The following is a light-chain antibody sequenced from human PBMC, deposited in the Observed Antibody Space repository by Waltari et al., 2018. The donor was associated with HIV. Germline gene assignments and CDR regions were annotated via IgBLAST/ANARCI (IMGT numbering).Light chain of an antibody. CDR2: ATN. V-gene: IGLV8-61*01. J-gene: IGLJ3*02. Sequence: QTVVTQEPSLSVSPGGTITLTCGLNSGSVSTSYYPSWYQQPPCQAPRTPVYATNTRSSGVPDRFSGTILGNKAALTITGAQADDDSAFYCVLYMGSGIPMFGGGTKLTVL. CDR1: SGSVSTSYY. CDR3: VLYMGSGIPM.